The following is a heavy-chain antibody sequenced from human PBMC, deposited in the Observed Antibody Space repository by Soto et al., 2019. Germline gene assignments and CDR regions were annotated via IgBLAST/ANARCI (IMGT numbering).Heavy chain of an antibody. V-gene: IGHV3-66*01. Sequence: ETLSLTCTVSGGSISSSIYYGGWVRQAPGKGLEWVSVISSGGGSTYYADSVKGRFTVSRDNSKNTLYLQMSSLRAEDTAVYYCAKGSGYSYGSSLDYWGQGTLVTGSS. J-gene: IGHJ4*02. D-gene: IGHD5-18*01. CDR1: GGSISSSIYY. CDR2: ISSGGGST. CDR3: AKGSGYSYGSSLDY.